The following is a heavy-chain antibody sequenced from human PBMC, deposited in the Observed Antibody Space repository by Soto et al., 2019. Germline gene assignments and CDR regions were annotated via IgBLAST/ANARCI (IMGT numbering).Heavy chain of an antibody. J-gene: IGHJ4*02. V-gene: IGHV4-59*08. CDR1: GGSISNYY. CDR2: IYYSGNT. CDR3: ARRYGSCFDY. Sequence: SETLSLTCTVSGGSISNYYWTWIRQPPGKGLEWIGYIYYSGNTNYNPALKSRITISADTSKNQFSLRLSSVTAADTAVYYCARRYGSCFDYWGQGTLVTVSS. D-gene: IGHD5-18*01.